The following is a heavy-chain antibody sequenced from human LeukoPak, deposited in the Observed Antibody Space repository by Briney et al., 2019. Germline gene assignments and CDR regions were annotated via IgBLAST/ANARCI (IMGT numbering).Heavy chain of an antibody. D-gene: IGHD2-2*01. CDR3: ARGVKGGLDYQKSY. Sequence: GGSLRLSCAASGFTFSSYSMNWVRQAPGKGLEWVSFITRSSDHTYYADSVKGRFTISRDNAKNSLHLQMNSLRAEDTAVYYCARGVKGGLDYQKSYWGQGTLVTVSS. CDR2: ITRSSDHT. J-gene: IGHJ4*02. V-gene: IGHV3-21*01. CDR1: GFTFSSYS.